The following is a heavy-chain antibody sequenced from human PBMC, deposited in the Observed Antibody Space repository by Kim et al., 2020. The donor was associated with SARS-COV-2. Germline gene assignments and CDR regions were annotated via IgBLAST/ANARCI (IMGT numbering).Heavy chain of an antibody. CDR3: ARARGVGANWFDP. Sequence: SETLSLTCTVSGGSISSYYWSWIRQPPGKGLEWIGYIYYSGSTNYNPSLKSRVTISVDTSKNQFSLKLSSVTAADTAVYYCARARGVGANWFDPWGQGTL. D-gene: IGHD3-10*01. CDR1: GGSISSYY. J-gene: IGHJ5*02. V-gene: IGHV4-59*01. CDR2: IYYSGST.